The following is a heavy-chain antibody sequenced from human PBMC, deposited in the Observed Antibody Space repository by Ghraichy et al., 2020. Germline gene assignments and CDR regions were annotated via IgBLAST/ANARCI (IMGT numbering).Heavy chain of an antibody. CDR1: GYSISSGYY. D-gene: IGHD3-22*01. CDR2: IYHSGIT. CDR3: ARDSSGDSSGYYVSY. V-gene: IGHV4-38-2*02. Sequence: SETLSLTCAVSGYSISSGYYWGWIRQPPGKGLEWIGSIYHSGITYYNPSLESRVTISVDPSKNQFSLKLRSVTAADTAMYYCARDSSGDSSGYYVSYWGQGTLVTVSS. J-gene: IGHJ4*02.